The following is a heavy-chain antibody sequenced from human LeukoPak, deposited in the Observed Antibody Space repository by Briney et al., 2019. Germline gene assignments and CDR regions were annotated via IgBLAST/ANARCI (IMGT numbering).Heavy chain of an antibody. CDR2: IIPIFGTA. J-gene: IGHJ4*02. CDR1: GGTFSSYA. V-gene: IGHV1-69*06. CDR3: ARGPIVATIKPRYYFDY. Sequence: SVKVPCKASGGTFSSYAISWVRQAPGQGLEWMGGIIPIFGTANYAQKFQGRVTITADKSTSTAYMELSSLRSEDTAVYYCARGPIVATIKPRYYFDYWGQGTLVTVSS. D-gene: IGHD5-12*01.